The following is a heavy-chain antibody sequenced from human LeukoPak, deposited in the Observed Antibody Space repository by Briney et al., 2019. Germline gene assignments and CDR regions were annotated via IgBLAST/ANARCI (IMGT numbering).Heavy chain of an antibody. J-gene: IGHJ5*02. CDR2: IVVGSGNT. Sequence: ASVKVSCKASGYTFTDYYMHWVRQARGQRLEWIGWIVVGSGNTNYAQKFQERVTITRDMSTSTAYMELSSLRSEDTAVYYCAADPYYYGSGSYYPNWFDPWGQGTLVTVSS. CDR3: AADPYYYGSGSYYPNWFDP. V-gene: IGHV1-58*02. CDR1: GYTFTDYY. D-gene: IGHD3-10*01.